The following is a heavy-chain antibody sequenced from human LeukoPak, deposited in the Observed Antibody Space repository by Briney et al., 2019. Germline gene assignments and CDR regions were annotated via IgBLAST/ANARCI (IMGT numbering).Heavy chain of an antibody. CDR2: INPNSGGT. CDR1: GYTFTGYY. D-gene: IGHD2-21*02. Sequence: ASVKVSCKASGYTFTGYYMHWVRQAPGQGLEWMGRINPNSGGTNYAQKIQGRVTMTRDTSISTAYMELMRLRSDDTAVYYCARNPPTATVPYYYYYMDVWGKGTTVTVSS. J-gene: IGHJ6*03. CDR3: ARNPPTATVPYYYYYMDV. V-gene: IGHV1-2*06.